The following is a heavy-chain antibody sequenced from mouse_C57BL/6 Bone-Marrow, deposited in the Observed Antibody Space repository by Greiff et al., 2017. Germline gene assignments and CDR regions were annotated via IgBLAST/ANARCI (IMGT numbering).Heavy chain of an antibody. J-gene: IGHJ4*01. Sequence: VQLQQSGPGLVKPSQTVFLTCTVTGISITTGNYRWSWIRQFPGNKLEWIGYIYYSGTITYNPSLTSRTTITRDTPKNQFFLEMNSLTAEDTATYYCARDYSKHGYYAMDYWGQGTSVTVSS. CDR2: IYYSGTI. V-gene: IGHV3-5*01. CDR3: ARDYSKHGYYAMDY. CDR1: GISITTGNYR. D-gene: IGHD2-5*01.